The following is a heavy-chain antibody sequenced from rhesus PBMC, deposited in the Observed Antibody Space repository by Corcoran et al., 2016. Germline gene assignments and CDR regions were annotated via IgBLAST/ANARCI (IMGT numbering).Heavy chain of an antibody. V-gene: IGHV4-122*02. CDR2: ISYSWRT. J-gene: IGHJ4*01. CDR1: GYSISSGYG. CDR3: ARDGAWTPRDY. D-gene: IGHD1-44*02. Sequence: QLQLQESGPGLVKPSETLSLTCAVSGYSISSGYGWSWIRQPPGKGLEWIGYISYSWRTNYNPSLKRRVTISRVTSKNQFSLELSSVTAADTAVYYCARDGAWTPRDYWGQGVLVTVSS.